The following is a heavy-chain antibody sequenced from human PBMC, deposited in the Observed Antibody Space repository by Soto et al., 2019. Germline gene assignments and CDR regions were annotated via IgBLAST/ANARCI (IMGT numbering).Heavy chain of an antibody. Sequence: QVQLVQSGAEVKKPGASVKVSCKASGYTFTSYDINWVRQATGQGLEWMGWMNPNSGNTGYAQKLQGRVTMTRNTYISTAYMELSSLRSEDTAVSYCARERSAAGTGGFDPWGQGTLVTVSS. J-gene: IGHJ5*02. V-gene: IGHV1-8*01. CDR1: GYTFTSYD. CDR3: ARERSAAGTGGFDP. CDR2: MNPNSGNT. D-gene: IGHD6-13*01.